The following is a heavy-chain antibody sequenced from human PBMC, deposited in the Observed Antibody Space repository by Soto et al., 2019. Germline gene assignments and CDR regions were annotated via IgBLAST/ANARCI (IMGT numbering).Heavy chain of an antibody. CDR3: ARGIWVRGIIGFNWFDP. V-gene: IGHV4-31*03. CDR1: GGSITSGGYY. CDR2: IYYGGIT. Sequence: SETLSLTCSVSGGSITSGGYYWNWIRQHPGKGLEWIGYIYYGGITYYNPSLRSRITIPVDTSKNQFSLKLSSATAADTAMYYCARGIWVRGIIGFNWFDPCGQGTLVTVSS. D-gene: IGHD3-10*01. J-gene: IGHJ5*02.